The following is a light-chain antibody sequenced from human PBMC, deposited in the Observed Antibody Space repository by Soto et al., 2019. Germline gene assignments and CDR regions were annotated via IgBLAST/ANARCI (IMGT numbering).Light chain of an antibody. Sequence: EIVLTQSPGTLSLSPGERATLSCRANQTVSSGYLAWYQQKAGQAPRLLIHDTSTRATGIPDRFSGSGSGTDFTLTISRLEPEDFAVYYCQQYGSSPRGTFGQGTRLEIK. J-gene: IGKJ5*01. CDR3: QQYGSSPRGT. CDR2: DTS. V-gene: IGKV3-20*01. CDR1: QTVSSGY.